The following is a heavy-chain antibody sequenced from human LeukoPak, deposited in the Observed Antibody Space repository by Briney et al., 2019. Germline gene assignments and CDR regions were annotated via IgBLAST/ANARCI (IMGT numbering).Heavy chain of an antibody. CDR1: GGSFSGYY. Sequence: SETLSLTCAVYGGSFSGYYWSWIRHPPGKGLEWIGEINHSGSTNYNPSLKSRVTISVDTSKNQFSLKLSSVTAADTAVYYCARPFCSTSCHWGQGTLVTVSS. V-gene: IGHV4-34*01. D-gene: IGHD2-2*01. CDR3: ARPFCSTSCH. CDR2: INHSGST. J-gene: IGHJ4*02.